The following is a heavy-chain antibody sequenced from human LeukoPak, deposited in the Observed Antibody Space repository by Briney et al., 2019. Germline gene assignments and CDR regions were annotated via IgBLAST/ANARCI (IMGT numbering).Heavy chain of an antibody. CDR1: GFTFTDYI. CDR2: ISSSSSYI. V-gene: IGHV3-21*01. D-gene: IGHD4-17*01. CDR3: ARDLPDYGDYFDY. J-gene: IGHJ4*02. Sequence: GGSLRLSCAASGFTFTDYIMYWVRQAPGKGLEWVSSISSSSSYIYYADSVKGRFTISRDNAKNSLYLQMNSLRAEDTAVYYCARDLPDYGDYFDYWGQGTLVTVSS.